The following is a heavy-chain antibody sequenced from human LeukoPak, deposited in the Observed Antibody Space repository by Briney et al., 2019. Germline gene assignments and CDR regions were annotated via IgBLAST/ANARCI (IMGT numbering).Heavy chain of an antibody. V-gene: IGHV4-59*08. CDR3: ASRYGSGSLDAFDI. Sequence: SETLSLTCTVSGGSISSYYWSWIRQPPGKGLEWIGYFSYSGSTNYNPSLKRRVTISVDTSKNQFSLKLSSVTAADTAVYYCASRYGSGSLDAFDIWGQGTMVTVSS. J-gene: IGHJ3*02. D-gene: IGHD3-10*01. CDR1: GGSISSYY. CDR2: FSYSGST.